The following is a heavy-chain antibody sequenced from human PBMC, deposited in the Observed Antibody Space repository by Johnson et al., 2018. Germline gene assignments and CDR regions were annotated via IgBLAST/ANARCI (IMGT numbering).Heavy chain of an antibody. V-gene: IGHV3-30*03. D-gene: IGHD1-14*01. CDR3: ARRSGRYEFHVGPEFDY. J-gene: IGHJ4*02. CDR1: GFNFSIHG. CDR2: ISYDGTDE. Sequence: QVQLVESGGGVVQPGRSLKLSCEASGFNFSIHGMHWVRHAPGKGLEWVAVISYDGTDEYYADSVKGRFTISRDNSKNALFLQLNSLRHEDTAIYYCARRSGRYEFHVGPEFDYWGPGALVTVSS.